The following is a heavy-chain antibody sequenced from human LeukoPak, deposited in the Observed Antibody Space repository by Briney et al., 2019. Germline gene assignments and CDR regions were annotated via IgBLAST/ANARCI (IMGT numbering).Heavy chain of an antibody. CDR3: AKASTTVTTGNAFDI. Sequence: GGSLRPSCAASGFTFSSYAMSWVRQAPGKGLEWVSGISGSGGSTYYADSVKGRLTISRDNSKSTLFLQMTSLRAEDTAVYYCAKASTTVTTGNAFDIWDQGTMITVSS. V-gene: IGHV3-23*01. D-gene: IGHD4-17*01. CDR2: ISGSGGST. CDR1: GFTFSSYA. J-gene: IGHJ3*02.